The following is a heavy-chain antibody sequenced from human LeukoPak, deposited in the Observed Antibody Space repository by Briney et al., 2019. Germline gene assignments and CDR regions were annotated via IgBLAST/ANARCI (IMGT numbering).Heavy chain of an antibody. CDR1: GFTFSSYG. V-gene: IGHV3-30*02. CDR2: IRYDGSNK. CDR3: ARAPGPQPLYFDY. Sequence: GGSLRLSCAASGFTFSSYGMHWVRQAPGKGLEWVTFIRYDGSNKYYADSVKGRFTISRDNSKNTLYLQMNSLRAEDTAVYYCARAPGPQPLYFDYWGQGTLVTVSS. D-gene: IGHD2-2*01. J-gene: IGHJ4*02.